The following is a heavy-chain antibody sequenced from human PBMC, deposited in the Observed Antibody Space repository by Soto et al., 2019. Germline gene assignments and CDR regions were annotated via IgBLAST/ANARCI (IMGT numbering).Heavy chain of an antibody. V-gene: IGHV3-15*01. CDR1: GFTFSNAW. J-gene: IGHJ6*03. CDR2: IKSKTDGGTT. CDR3: LTGGKEQLDHGGRYYYMDV. Sequence: EVQLVESGGGLVKPGGSLRLSCAASGFTFSNAWMSWVRQAPGKGLEWVGRIKSKTDGGTTDYAAPVKGRFTISRDDSKHTRYLEMNSVKTEDTAVYYCLTGGKEQLDHGGRYYYMDVWGKGTTVTVSS. D-gene: IGHD6-6*01.